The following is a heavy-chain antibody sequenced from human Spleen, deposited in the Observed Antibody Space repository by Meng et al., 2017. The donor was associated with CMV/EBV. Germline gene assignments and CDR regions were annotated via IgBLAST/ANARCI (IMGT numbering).Heavy chain of an antibody. D-gene: IGHD6-19*01. Sequence: GESLKISCAASGFSFSSHDMHWVRQTPGKGPEWVSSIGSAGDRYYAGSVKGRFTISRENAKNSLFLQMNSLRAEDTAVYYCASTGGGWDDYWGQGTLVTVSS. CDR2: IGSAGDR. CDR3: ASTGGGWDDY. V-gene: IGHV3-13*01. CDR1: GFSFSSHD. J-gene: IGHJ4*02.